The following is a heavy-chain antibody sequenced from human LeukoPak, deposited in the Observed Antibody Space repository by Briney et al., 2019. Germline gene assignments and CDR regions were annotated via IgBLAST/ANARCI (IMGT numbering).Heavy chain of an antibody. J-gene: IGHJ4*02. Sequence: GGSLRLSCAASGFTFSSYGMHWVRQAPGKGLEWVAFIRYDGSNKYYADSVKGRFTISRDNSKNTLYLQMNSLRAEDTAVYYCAKDGGYYDSSGYLGYWGQGTLVTVSS. CDR3: AKDGGYYDSSGYLGY. V-gene: IGHV3-30*02. CDR2: IRYDGSNK. D-gene: IGHD3-22*01. CDR1: GFTFSSYG.